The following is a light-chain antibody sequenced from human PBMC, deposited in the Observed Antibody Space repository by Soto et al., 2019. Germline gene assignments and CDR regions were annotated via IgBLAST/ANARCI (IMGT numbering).Light chain of an antibody. V-gene: IGKV1-13*02. J-gene: IGKJ4*01. Sequence: AIQLTQSPSSLSASVGDRVTITCRASQGISSALAWYQQKPGKAPKLLIYDASSLEGGVPSRFSGSGSGTDFTLTISSLQPEDFAAYYCQQLNSYPLTFGGGTKVDIK. CDR1: QGISSA. CDR3: QQLNSYPLT. CDR2: DAS.